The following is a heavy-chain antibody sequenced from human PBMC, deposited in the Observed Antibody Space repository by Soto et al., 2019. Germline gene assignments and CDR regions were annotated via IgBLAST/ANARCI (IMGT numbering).Heavy chain of an antibody. CDR1: GGSISSGDYY. V-gene: IGHV4-30-4*01. D-gene: IGHD3-10*01. Sequence: SETLSLTCTVSGGSISSGDYYWSWIRQPPGKGLEWIGYIYYSGSTYYNPSLKSRVTISVDTSKNQFSLKLSSVTAADTAVYFCARIWFGYSRYYFHDWGQGTLVTVSS. J-gene: IGHJ4*02. CDR3: ARIWFGYSRYYFHD. CDR2: IYYSGST.